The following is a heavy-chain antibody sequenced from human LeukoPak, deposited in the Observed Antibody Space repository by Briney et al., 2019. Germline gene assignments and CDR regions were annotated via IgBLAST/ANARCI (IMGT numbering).Heavy chain of an antibody. CDR2: IISIFGTA. J-gene: IGHJ4*02. CDR3: ARDPDIAAAAYGDLRDY. Sequence: ASVKVSCKASGGTFSSYAISWVRQAPGQGLEWMGGIISIFGTANYAQKFQGRVTITADESTSTAYMELSSLRSEDTAVYYCARDPDIAAAAYGDLRDYWGQGTLVTVSS. CDR1: GGTFSSYA. D-gene: IGHD6-13*01. V-gene: IGHV1-69*13.